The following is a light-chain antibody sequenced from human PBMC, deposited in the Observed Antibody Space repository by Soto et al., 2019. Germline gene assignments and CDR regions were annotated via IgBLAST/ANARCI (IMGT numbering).Light chain of an antibody. CDR3: QQYGRSPPT. V-gene: IGKV3-20*01. Sequence: EIVLTQSPATLSLSPGERATLSCRASQSVTSSYLAWYQQKPGQAPRLLIYGASSRATGIPDRFNGSGSGTDFTLTISRLEPEDFAVYYCQQYGRSPPTFGQGTKVEFK. CDR1: QSVTSSY. J-gene: IGKJ1*01. CDR2: GAS.